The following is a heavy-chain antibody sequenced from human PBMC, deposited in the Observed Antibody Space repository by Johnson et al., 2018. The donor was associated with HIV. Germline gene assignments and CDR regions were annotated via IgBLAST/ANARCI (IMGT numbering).Heavy chain of an antibody. J-gene: IGHJ3*02. CDR3: ARDQTHYDVSSEVWFDI. V-gene: IGHV3-30-3*01. Sequence: VQLVESGGGVVQPGRSLRLSCAASAFTFSSYAMHWVRQAPGKGLEWVAVISYDGTNKYYADSVKGRFTISRDNSKNTLYLQMNSLRAEDTAVYYRARDQTHYDVSSEVWFDIWGQGTMVTVSS. CDR1: AFTFSSYA. CDR2: ISYDGTNK. D-gene: IGHD3-22*01.